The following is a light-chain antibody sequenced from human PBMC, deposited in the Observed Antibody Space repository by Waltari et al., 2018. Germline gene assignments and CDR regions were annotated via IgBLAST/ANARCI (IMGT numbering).Light chain of an antibody. Sequence: EIVLIQSPGTVSLSPGERATLSCMASQNVDNYVAWYQQRPGQTPKLLIYDASNRATGVPARFSGSGSGTDFTLTISGLEPEDFAVYYCQQRSSLLPVTFGGGTKVEIK. CDR2: DAS. CDR3: QQRSSLLPVT. V-gene: IGKV3-11*01. CDR1: QNVDNY. J-gene: IGKJ4*01.